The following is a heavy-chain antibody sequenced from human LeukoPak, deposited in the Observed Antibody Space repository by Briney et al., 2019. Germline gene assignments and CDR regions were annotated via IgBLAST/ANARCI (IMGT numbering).Heavy chain of an antibody. CDR1: GYTFTSYG. D-gene: IGHD1-26*01. J-gene: IGHJ5*02. V-gene: IGHV1-46*01. CDR2: INPTGGST. CDR3: ARDNSVGDNAWWFDP. Sequence: ASVKASCKASGYTFTSYGISWVRQAPGQGLEWMGLINPTGGSTGYAQKFQGRVTMTRDMSTSTDYMELSSLRSEDTAIYYCARDNSVGDNAWWFDPWGQGTLVTVSS.